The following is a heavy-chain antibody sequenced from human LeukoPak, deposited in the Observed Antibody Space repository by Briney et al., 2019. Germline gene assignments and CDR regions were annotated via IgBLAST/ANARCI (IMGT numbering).Heavy chain of an antibody. CDR1: GYTFTSYG. V-gene: IGHV1-18*01. CDR2: ISAYNGNT. CDR3: ARDMFDFWSGYIYYGMDV. Sequence: ASVKVSCKASGYTFTSYGISWVRQAPGQGLEWMGWISAYNGNTSYAQKLQGRVTMTTDTSTSTAYMELRSLRSDDTAVYYCARDMFDFWSGYIYYGMDVWGQGTTVTVSS. J-gene: IGHJ6*02. D-gene: IGHD3-3*01.